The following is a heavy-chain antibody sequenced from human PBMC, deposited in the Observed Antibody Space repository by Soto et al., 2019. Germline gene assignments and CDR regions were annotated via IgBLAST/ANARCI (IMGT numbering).Heavy chain of an antibody. CDR2: ISRSGGNT. Sequence: GSLRLSCAASGFTFNIYAMTWVRQAPGKGLEWVSTISRSGGNTYYADSVKGRFTISRDNSKNTLFMQMDSLRAEDMAVYYCVKEWQLDYWGQGTLVTVSS. J-gene: IGHJ4*02. CDR3: VKEWQLDY. V-gene: IGHV3-23*01. CDR1: GFTFNIYA. D-gene: IGHD1-1*01.